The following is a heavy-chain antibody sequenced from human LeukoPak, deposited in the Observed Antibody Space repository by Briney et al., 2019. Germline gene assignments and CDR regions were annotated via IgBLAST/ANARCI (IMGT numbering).Heavy chain of an antibody. D-gene: IGHD2-15*01. CDR1: VGTFLRYA. CDR3: ASQNPAAVAFDI. CDR2: IIPIFGTA. J-gene: IGHJ3*02. V-gene: IGHV1-69*01. Sequence: WASVKVSRKSYVGTFLRYAISGVRQAPGQGLEWMGGIIPIFGTANYAQKFQGRVTITADESTSTAYKELSSPRSEDTAVYYCASQNPAAVAFDIWGQGTMVTVSS.